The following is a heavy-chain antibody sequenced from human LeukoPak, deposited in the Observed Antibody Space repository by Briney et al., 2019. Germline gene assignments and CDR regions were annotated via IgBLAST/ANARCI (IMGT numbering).Heavy chain of an antibody. CDR3: ARAYSGYGGYFDF. CDR2: INPDGGST. V-gene: IGHV1-46*01. J-gene: IGHJ4*02. Sequence: ASVKVSCKASGYTFTNYYMHWVRQAPGQGLERMGIINPDGGSTTYAQNFQGRVTMTRDMSTSTVYMEVSSLRPEDTAIYYCARAYSGYGGYFDFWGQGTLVTVSS. D-gene: IGHD5-12*01. CDR1: GYTFTNYY.